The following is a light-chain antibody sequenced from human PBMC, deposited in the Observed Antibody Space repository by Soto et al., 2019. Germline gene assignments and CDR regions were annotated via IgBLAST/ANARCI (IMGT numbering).Light chain of an antibody. CDR2: INN. V-gene: IGLV1-40*01. CDR1: SSNIGAGYD. CDR3: QSYDSSLSGSV. Sequence: QAVVTQPPSVSGAPGQRVTISCTGSSSNIGAGYDVHWYQQLPGTAPKLLIFINNNRPSGVPDRFSGFKSGTSASLAITGLQAEDEADYYCQSYDSSLSGSVFGGGTKLTVL. J-gene: IGLJ2*01.